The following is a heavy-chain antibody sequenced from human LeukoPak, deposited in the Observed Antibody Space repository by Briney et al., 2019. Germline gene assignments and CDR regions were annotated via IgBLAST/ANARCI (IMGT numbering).Heavy chain of an antibody. Sequence: ASVKVSCKVSGYTLTELSMHWVRQAPGKGLEWMGGFDPEDGETIYAQKFQGRVTMTEDTSTDTAYMELSGLRSEDTAVYYCATIGGYCSGGSCYSRWFDPWGQGTLVTVSS. J-gene: IGHJ5*02. CDR3: ATIGGYCSGGSCYSRWFDP. CDR2: FDPEDGET. V-gene: IGHV1-24*01. D-gene: IGHD2-15*01. CDR1: GYTLTELS.